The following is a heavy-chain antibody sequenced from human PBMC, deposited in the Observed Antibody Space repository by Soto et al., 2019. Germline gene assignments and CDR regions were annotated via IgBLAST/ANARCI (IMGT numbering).Heavy chain of an antibody. CDR1: GFTFSSYG. Sequence: GGSLRLSCAASGFTFSSYGMHWVRQAPGKGLEWVAVIWYDGSNKYYADSVKGRFIISRDNSKNTLNLQMNSLRAEDTAVYYCARDGLEAAAGTYYYYYGMDVWGQGTTVTVSS. D-gene: IGHD6-13*01. V-gene: IGHV3-33*01. J-gene: IGHJ6*02. CDR3: ARDGLEAAAGTYYYYYGMDV. CDR2: IWYDGSNK.